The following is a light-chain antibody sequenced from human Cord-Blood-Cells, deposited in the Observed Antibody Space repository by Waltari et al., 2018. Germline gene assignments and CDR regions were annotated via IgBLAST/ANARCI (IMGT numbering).Light chain of an antibody. CDR3: AAWDDSLNGYV. V-gene: IGLV1-44*01. CDR2: SNN. CDR1: SSNIGRNT. Sequence: QSVLTQPPSASGTPGQRVTISCSGSSSNIGRNTVNWYQQLPGTAPKLLIYSNNQRPSGVPDRFSGSKSGTSASLAIIGLQSEDEADYYCAAWDDSLNGYVFGTGTKVTVL. J-gene: IGLJ1*01.